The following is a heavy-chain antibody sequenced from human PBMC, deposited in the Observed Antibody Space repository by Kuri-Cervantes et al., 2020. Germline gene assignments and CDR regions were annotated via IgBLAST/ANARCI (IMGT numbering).Heavy chain of an antibody. V-gene: IGHV3-9*01. D-gene: IGHD6-13*01. CDR1: GFSFDDYA. CDR3: AKVGPGIAAAGFFWFDP. Sequence: SLKISCAASGFSFDDYAMHWVRQPPGKGLEWVSGINWNSGSIGYADSVKGRFIISRDNAKNTPYLQMNSLRAEDTAVYYCAKVGPGIAAAGFFWFDPWGQGTLVTVSS. J-gene: IGHJ5*02. CDR2: INWNSGSI.